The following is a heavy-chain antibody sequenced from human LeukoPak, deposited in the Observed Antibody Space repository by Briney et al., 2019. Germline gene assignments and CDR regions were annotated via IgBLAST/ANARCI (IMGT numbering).Heavy chain of an antibody. CDR3: ARREAGTENPDIVASTYFDY. D-gene: IGHD5-12*01. Sequence: TSETLSLTCTVSGVSISSSYWSWIRQPPGKGLEWIGYIYYSGSTNYNPSLKSRVTISVDTSKNQLFLKLNSVTAADTAVYYCARREAGTENPDIVASTYFDYWGRGTLVTVSS. CDR2: IYYSGST. CDR1: GVSISSSY. J-gene: IGHJ4*02. V-gene: IGHV4-59*01.